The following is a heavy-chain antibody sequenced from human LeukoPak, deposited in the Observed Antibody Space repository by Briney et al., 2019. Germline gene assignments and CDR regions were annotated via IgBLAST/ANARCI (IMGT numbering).Heavy chain of an antibody. Sequence: SETLSLTCTVSGASISAYSWSWIRQPLGKGLEWIGCIHYSGNTHCNPSLESRVTLSVDTSKNQFSLKLSSVTAADTAVYYCARHGRESRYFDWLLYYIDHWGQGALVTVSS. CDR3: ARHGRESRYFDWLLYYIDH. CDR1: GASISAYS. D-gene: IGHD3-9*01. CDR2: IHYSGNT. V-gene: IGHV4-59*08. J-gene: IGHJ4*02.